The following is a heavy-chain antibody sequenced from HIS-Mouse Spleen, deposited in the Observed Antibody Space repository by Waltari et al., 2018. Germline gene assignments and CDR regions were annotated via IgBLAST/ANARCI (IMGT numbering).Heavy chain of an antibody. V-gene: IGHV1-8*01. CDR1: GYTFNSYA. CDR2: MNPNSGNT. CDR3: ARGHDYSNYFDY. J-gene: IGHJ4*02. D-gene: IGHD4-4*01. Sequence: QVQLVQSGAEVKKPGASVKVSCKASGYTFNSYALNLVRQATGQGLEWMGWMNPNSGNTGYAQKFQGRVTMTRNTSISTAYMELSSLRSEDTAVYYCARGHDYSNYFDYWGQGTLVTVSS.